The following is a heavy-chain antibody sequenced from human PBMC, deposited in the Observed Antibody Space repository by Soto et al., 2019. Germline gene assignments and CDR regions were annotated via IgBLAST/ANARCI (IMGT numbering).Heavy chain of an antibody. V-gene: IGHV4-61*01. CDR2: IYYSGST. CDR1: GGSVSSGSYY. CDR3: ARGDCSGGSCYSYGYYYYGMDV. J-gene: IGHJ6*02. D-gene: IGHD2-15*01. Sequence: SETLSLTCTVSGGSVSSGSYYWSWIRQPPGKGLEWIGYIYYSGSTNYNPSLKSRVTISVDTSKNQFSLKLSSVTAADTAVYYCARGDCSGGSCYSYGYYYYGMDVWGQGTTVTVSS.